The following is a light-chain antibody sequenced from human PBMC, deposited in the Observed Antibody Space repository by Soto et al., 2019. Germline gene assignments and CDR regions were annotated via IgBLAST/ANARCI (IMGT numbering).Light chain of an antibody. CDR2: DVS. Sequence: QSALTQPRSVSGSPGQSVTISCTGTSSDVGGYNYVSWYQQHPGKAPKLMIYDVSKRPWGVPDRFSGSKSGNTASLTISGLQAEDEADYYCCSYAGSYTLVFGGGTKVTVL. CDR1: SSDVGGYNY. V-gene: IGLV2-11*01. CDR3: CSYAGSYTLV. J-gene: IGLJ2*01.